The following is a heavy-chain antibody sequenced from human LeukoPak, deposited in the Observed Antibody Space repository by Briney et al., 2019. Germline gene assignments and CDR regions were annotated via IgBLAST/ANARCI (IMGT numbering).Heavy chain of an antibody. Sequence: ASVKVSCKASGHTFTGHYIHWVRQAPGQGLEWMGRINPYSGVTNYAQKFQGRVTVTRDTSISTAYMELSSLRSDDTAVYYCAREQQQQGFDYWGQGTLVTVSS. J-gene: IGHJ4*02. CDR1: GHTFTGHY. V-gene: IGHV1-2*06. CDR3: AREQQQQGFDY. CDR2: INPYSGVT. D-gene: IGHD6-13*01.